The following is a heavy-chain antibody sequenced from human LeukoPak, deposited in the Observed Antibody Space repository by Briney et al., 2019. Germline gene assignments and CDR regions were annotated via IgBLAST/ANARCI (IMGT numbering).Heavy chain of an antibody. CDR1: GFTFSRYG. Sequence: PGGSLRLSCAASGFTFSRYGMHWFRQAPGKGLEWVAVILFDGSNKYYADSVKGRFTISRDNSKNTLYLQMNSLRAEDTAVYYCAKVGDGDYYLDYWGQGTLVTVSS. V-gene: IGHV3-33*06. CDR3: AKVGDGDYYLDY. D-gene: IGHD4-17*01. J-gene: IGHJ4*02. CDR2: ILFDGSNK.